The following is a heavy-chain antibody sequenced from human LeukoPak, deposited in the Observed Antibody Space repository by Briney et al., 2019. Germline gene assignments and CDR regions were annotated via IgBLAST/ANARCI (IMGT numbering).Heavy chain of an antibody. D-gene: IGHD6-19*01. J-gene: IGHJ4*02. Sequence: SETLSLTCTVSGGSISSGGYYWSWIRQHPGKSLEWIGYIYYSGSTYYNPSLKSRVTISVDTSKNQFSLKLSSVTAADTAVYYCARESVYSSGWQSVDWGQGTLVTVSS. CDR2: IYYSGST. CDR1: GGSISSGGYY. V-gene: IGHV4-31*03. CDR3: ARESVYSSGWQSVD.